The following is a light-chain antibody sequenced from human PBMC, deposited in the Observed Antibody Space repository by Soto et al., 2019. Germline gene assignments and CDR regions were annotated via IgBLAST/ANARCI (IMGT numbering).Light chain of an antibody. Sequence: DIQMTQSPSSLSASVGDRVTITCRASQSSTSYLNWFQKKPGKAPKLLIYAASSLQSGVPSRFSGSASGTDFTLTISNLQPEDFATYYCQQRYSTLGLTFGGGTKVEIK. CDR3: QQRYSTLGLT. CDR2: AAS. J-gene: IGKJ4*01. V-gene: IGKV1-39*01. CDR1: QSSTSY.